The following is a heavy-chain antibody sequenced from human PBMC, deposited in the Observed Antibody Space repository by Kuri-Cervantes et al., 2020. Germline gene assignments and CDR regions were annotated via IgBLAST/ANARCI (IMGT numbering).Heavy chain of an antibody. Sequence: SLKISCAASGFTFDDYAMHWVRQAPGKGLEWVSGISWNSGSIGYADSVKGRFTISRDNAKNSLYLQMNSLRDEDTAVYHCARDPNSSGRDADNWFDPWGQGTLVTVSS. D-gene: IGHD6-19*01. CDR3: ARDPNSSGRDADNWFDP. CDR2: ISWNSGSI. CDR1: GFTFDDYA. V-gene: IGHV3-9*01. J-gene: IGHJ5*02.